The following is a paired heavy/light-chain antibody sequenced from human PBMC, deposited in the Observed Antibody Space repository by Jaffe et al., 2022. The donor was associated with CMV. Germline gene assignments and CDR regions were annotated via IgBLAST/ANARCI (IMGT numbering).Heavy chain of an antibody. Sequence: QVQLQESGPGLVKPSETLSLTCTVSGGSISSYYWSWIRQPAGKGLEWIGRIYTSGSTNYNPSLKSRVTMSVDTSKNQFSLKLSSVTAADTAVYYCAREGTEKEDYAPLSYYYGMDVWGQGTTVTVSS. V-gene: IGHV4-4*07. CDR1: GGSISSYY. CDR2: IYTSGST. CDR3: AREGTEKEDYAPLSYYYGMDV. J-gene: IGHJ6*02. D-gene: IGHD4-17*01.
Light chain of an antibody. V-gene: IGLV1-47*01. J-gene: IGLJ1*01. CDR1: SSNIGSNY. CDR3: AAWDDSLSVRYV. CDR2: RNN. Sequence: QSVLTQPPSASGTPGQRVTISCSGSSSNIGSNYVYWYQQLPGTAPKLLIYRNNQRPSGVPDRFSGSKSGTSASLAISGLRSEDEADYYCAAWDDSLSVRYVFGTGTKVTVL.